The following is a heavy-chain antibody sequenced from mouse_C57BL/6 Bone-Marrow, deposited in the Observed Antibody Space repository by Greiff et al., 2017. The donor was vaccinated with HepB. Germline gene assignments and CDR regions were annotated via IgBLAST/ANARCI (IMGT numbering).Heavy chain of an antibody. CDR2: ISYSGST. J-gene: IGHJ1*03. Sequence: EVKLVESGPGMVKPSQSLSLTCTVTGYSITSGYDWHWIRHFPGNKLEWMGYISYSGSTNYNPSLKSRISITHDTSKNHFFLKLNSVTTEDTATYYCARGYSNYEYFDVWGTGTTVTVSS. D-gene: IGHD2-5*01. CDR3: ARGYSNYEYFDV. CDR1: GYSITSGYD. V-gene: IGHV3-1*01.